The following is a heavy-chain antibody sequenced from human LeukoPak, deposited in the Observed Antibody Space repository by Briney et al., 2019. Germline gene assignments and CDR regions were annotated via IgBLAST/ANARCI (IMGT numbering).Heavy chain of an antibody. CDR1: GFTFSSYA. CDR3: VKGGASVVDYESDD. V-gene: IGHV3-23*01. CDR2: ISRSSGCI. Sequence: PGGSLRLSCAASGFTFSSYAMNWVRQAPGKGLEWVSAISRSSGCIYYADSVRGRFSISRDNAKNSLYLQMNSLRAEDTAVYYCVKGGASVVDYESDDWGQGSLVTVSS. J-gene: IGHJ4*02. D-gene: IGHD4-17*01.